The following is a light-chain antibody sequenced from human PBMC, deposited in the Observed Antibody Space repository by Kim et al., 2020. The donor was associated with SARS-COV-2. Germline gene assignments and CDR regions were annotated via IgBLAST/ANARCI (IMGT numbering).Light chain of an antibody. CDR3: QSFDSNLSGSV. CDR1: CSNSGAGDD. Sequence: QRVAISGTGTCSNSGAGDDVHWYQQLPGTAPKLLIYSNNIRPSGLPDRVSGSKSGTSASLAMTGLQPEDEADYYCQSFDSNLSGSVFGGGTQLTVL. J-gene: IGLJ2*01. V-gene: IGLV1-40*01. CDR2: SNN.